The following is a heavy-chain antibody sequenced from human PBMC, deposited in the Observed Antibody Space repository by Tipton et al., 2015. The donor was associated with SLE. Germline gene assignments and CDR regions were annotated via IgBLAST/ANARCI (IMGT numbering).Heavy chain of an antibody. CDR2: ISSSSSYI. Sequence: GSLRLSCAASGFTFSSYSMNWVRQAPGKGLEWVSSISSSSSYIYYADSVKGRFTISRDNAKNSLYLQMNSLRAEDTAVYYCARDGDTALGFDYWGQGTLVTVSS. V-gene: IGHV3-21*01. CDR1: GFTFSSYS. J-gene: IGHJ4*02. CDR3: ARDGDTALGFDY. D-gene: IGHD5-18*01.